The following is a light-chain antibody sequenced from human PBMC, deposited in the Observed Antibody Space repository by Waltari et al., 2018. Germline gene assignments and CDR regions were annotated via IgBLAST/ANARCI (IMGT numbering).Light chain of an antibody. Sequence: DIQMTQSPSSLSASVGDRVTVTSRASQGISNFLNWYQQKPGKAPKLLIYTASTLQSGVPSRFSGDGSGTEFTLTISSLQPEDFATYYCQQSYSFPETFGPGTKVDV. CDR3: QQSYSFPET. CDR2: TAS. V-gene: IGKV1-39*01. J-gene: IGKJ3*01. CDR1: QGISNF.